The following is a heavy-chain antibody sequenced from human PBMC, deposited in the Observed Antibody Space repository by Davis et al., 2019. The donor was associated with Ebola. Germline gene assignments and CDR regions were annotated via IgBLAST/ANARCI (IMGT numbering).Heavy chain of an antibody. CDR2: IYHSGST. D-gene: IGHD5-18*01. V-gene: IGHV4-39*07. CDR1: GGSISSSSYY. Sequence: SETLSLTCTVSGGSISSSSYYWGWIRQPPGKGLEWIGEIYHSGSTNYNPSLKSRVTISVDTSKNQFSLKLSSVTAADTAVYYCARRAPYSYGYRWFDPWGQGTLVTVSS. J-gene: IGHJ5*02. CDR3: ARRAPYSYGYRWFDP.